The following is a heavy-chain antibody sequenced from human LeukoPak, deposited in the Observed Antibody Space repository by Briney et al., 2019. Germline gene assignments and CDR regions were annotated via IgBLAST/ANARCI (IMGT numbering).Heavy chain of an antibody. CDR3: ARAFGPVDY. J-gene: IGHJ4*02. CDR1: GFTFSGSA. D-gene: IGHD3-10*01. CDR2: ISGNGAAT. Sequence: GGSLRLSCAASGFTFSGSAMSWVRQAPGKGLEWVSAISGNGAATFYADSVKGRFTISRDNAKNSLYLQMNSLRAEDTAVYYCARAFGPVDYWGQGTLVTVSS. V-gene: IGHV3-23*01.